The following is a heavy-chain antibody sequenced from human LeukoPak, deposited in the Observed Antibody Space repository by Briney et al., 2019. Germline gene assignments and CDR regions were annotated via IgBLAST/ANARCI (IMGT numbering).Heavy chain of an antibody. J-gene: IGHJ4*02. V-gene: IGHV3-48*01. CDR3: ARQRAGFTVTTSDY. Sequence: TGGSLRLSCAASGFIFTSYSMNWVRQAPGKGLEWVSNISSSSSTIYYADSVKGRFTISRDNAKNSLYLQMNSLRAEDTAVYYCARQRAGFTVTTSDYWGQGTLVTVSS. D-gene: IGHD4-17*01. CDR2: ISSSSSTI. CDR1: GFIFTSYS.